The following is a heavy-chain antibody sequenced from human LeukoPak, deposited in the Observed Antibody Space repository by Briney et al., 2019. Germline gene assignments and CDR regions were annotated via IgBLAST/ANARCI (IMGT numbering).Heavy chain of an antibody. CDR3: AKDAEYCSGGSCYSPYYYYMDV. CDR2: ISGSGGST. V-gene: IGHV3-23*01. D-gene: IGHD2-15*01. CDR1: GFTFSSYA. Sequence: PGGTLRLSCAASGFTFSSYAMSWVRQAPGKGLEWVSAISGSGGSTYYADSVKGRFTIFRDNSKNTLYLQMNSLRAEDTAVYYCAKDAEYCSGGSCYSPYYYYMDVWGKGTTVTVSS. J-gene: IGHJ6*03.